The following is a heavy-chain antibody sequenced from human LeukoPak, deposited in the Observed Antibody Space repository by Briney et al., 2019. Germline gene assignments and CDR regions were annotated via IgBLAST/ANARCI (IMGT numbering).Heavy chain of an antibody. CDR1: GGSIGSSSYY. CDR2: IYYSGST. D-gene: IGHD3-10*01. CDR3: ARRGGLWFDP. J-gene: IGHJ6*04. V-gene: IGHV4-39*01. Sequence: SETLSLTCTVSGGSIGSSSYYWGWIRQPPGKGLEWIGSIYYSGSTYYNPSLKSRVTISVDTSKNQFSLKLSSVTAADTAVYYCARRGGLWFDPWGKGTTVTVSS.